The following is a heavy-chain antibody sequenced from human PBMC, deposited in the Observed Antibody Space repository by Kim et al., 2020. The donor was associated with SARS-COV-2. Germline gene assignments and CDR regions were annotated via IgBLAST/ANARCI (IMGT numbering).Heavy chain of an antibody. D-gene: IGHD2-2*01. CDR1: GDSISTNKW. CDR3: ARALLAPDNTNTFFYYFGLDV. J-gene: IGHJ6*02. Sequence: SETLSLTCAVSGDSISTNKWWSWVRRPPGKGLEWIGDIHHGGSTNYNPSLKSRLIMSVDKSGNQFSLQMTSVTAADTAVYYCARALLAPDNTNTFFYYFGLDVWGQGTTVIVSS. CDR2: IHHGGST. V-gene: IGHV4-4*02.